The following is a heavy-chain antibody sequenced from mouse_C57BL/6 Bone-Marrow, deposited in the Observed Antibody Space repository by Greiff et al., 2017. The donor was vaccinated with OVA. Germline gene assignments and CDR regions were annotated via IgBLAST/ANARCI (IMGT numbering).Heavy chain of an antibody. Sequence: VQLQQPGAELVMPGASVKLSCKASGYTFTSYWMHWVKQRPGQGLEWIGEIDPSDSYTNYNQKFKCKSTLTVDKSSSTAYMQLSSLTSEDSAVYYCARWGPPRYWYFDVWGTGTTVTVSS. CDR3: ARWGPPRYWYFDV. CDR2: IDPSDSYT. CDR1: GYTFTSYW. V-gene: IGHV1-69*01. J-gene: IGHJ1*03. D-gene: IGHD3-3*01.